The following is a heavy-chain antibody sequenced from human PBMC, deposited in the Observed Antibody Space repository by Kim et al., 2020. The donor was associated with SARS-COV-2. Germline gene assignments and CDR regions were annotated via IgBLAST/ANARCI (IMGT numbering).Heavy chain of an antibody. CDR3: ARDPAFVMSSGYFFDL. CDR2: TIPMFGTA. V-gene: IGHV1-69*13. J-gene: IGHJ5*02. CDR1: GGSFSSYS. Sequence: SVKVSCKASGGSFSSYSFSWVRQAPGLGLEWMGATIPMFGTAKYAQKFQGTVTITADEGTNTVFPELTSLTSDDTAVYYCARDPAFVMSSGYFFDLWGQGTLVIVSS. D-gene: IGHD5-12*01.